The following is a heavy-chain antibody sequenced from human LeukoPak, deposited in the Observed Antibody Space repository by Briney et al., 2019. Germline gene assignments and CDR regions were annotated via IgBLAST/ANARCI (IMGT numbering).Heavy chain of an antibody. Sequence: SVKVSCKASGGTFSSYAISWVRQARGQGLEWMGGIIPIFGTANYAQKFQGRVTITTDESTSTAYMELSSLRSEDTAVYYCARSDYYDSSGYLGFFDYWGQGTLVTVSS. J-gene: IGHJ4*02. V-gene: IGHV1-69*05. CDR3: ARSDYYDSSGYLGFFDY. CDR2: IIPIFGTA. CDR1: GGTFSSYA. D-gene: IGHD3-22*01.